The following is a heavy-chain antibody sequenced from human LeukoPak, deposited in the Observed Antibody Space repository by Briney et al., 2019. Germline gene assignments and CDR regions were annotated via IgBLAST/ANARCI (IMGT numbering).Heavy chain of an antibody. Sequence: PGRSLRLSCAASGFTFSSYGMRWVRQAPGKGLEWVAVISYDGSNKYYADSVKGRFTISRDNSKNTLYPQMNSLRAEDTAVYYCAKGGSSSSYYFDYWGQGTLATVSS. J-gene: IGHJ4*02. CDR2: ISYDGSNK. V-gene: IGHV3-30*18. CDR1: GFTFSSYG. D-gene: IGHD6-6*01. CDR3: AKGGSSSSYYFDY.